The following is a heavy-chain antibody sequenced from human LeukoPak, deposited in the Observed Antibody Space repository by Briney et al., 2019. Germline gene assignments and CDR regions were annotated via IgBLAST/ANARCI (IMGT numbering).Heavy chain of an antibody. J-gene: IGHJ6*03. D-gene: IGHD3-10*01. Sequence: SETLSLTCTVSGGSISSYYWSWIRQPPGKGLEWIGRIYTSGSTNYNPSLKSRVTMSVDTSKNQFSLKLSSVTAADTAVYYCARDRELQYPAYYYYMDVWGKGTTVTISS. V-gene: IGHV4-4*07. CDR2: IYTSGST. CDR3: ARDRELQYPAYYYYMDV. CDR1: GGSISSYY.